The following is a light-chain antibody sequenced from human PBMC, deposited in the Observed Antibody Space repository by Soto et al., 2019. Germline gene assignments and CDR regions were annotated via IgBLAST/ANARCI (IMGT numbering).Light chain of an antibody. CDR1: QGISSY. Sequence: AIRMTQSPSSFSASTGDRVTITRGASQGISSYLAWYQQEPGKAPKLLIYAASTVQSGVPSRFSGSGSGAEFSLTISSLQSEDFATYYCQQYYSFPYTFGQGTKLEI. J-gene: IGKJ2*01. CDR2: AAS. CDR3: QQYYSFPYT. V-gene: IGKV1-8*01.